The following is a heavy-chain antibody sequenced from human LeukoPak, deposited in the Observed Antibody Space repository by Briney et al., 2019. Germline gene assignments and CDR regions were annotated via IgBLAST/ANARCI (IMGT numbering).Heavy chain of an antibody. V-gene: IGHV3-21*01. CDR1: GLPFSEYS. CDR3: ARDYDSSAGDAFDI. D-gene: IGHD3-22*01. Sequence: PGGSLRLSCVASGLPFSEYSMNWVRQAPGKGLEWVSSISSSSSYIYYADSVKGRFTISRDNAKNSLYLQMNSLRAEDTAVYYCARDYDSSAGDAFDIWGQGTMVTVSS. CDR2: ISSSSSYI. J-gene: IGHJ3*02.